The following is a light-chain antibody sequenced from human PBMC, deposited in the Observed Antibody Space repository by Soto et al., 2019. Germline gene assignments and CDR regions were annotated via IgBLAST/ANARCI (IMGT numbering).Light chain of an antibody. CDR1: SSDVDDYRY. Sequence: QSALAQPRSVSRSPGQLLTISCTGTSSDVDDYRYVSWYQQYPGKAPKLVLYDGTKRPSGVPDRFSGSYSGNTAPLTISGLQPEAEADYYCCSYVTTPEIFGTGTKVTVL. CDR2: DGT. V-gene: IGLV2-11*01. CDR3: CSYVTTPEI. J-gene: IGLJ1*01.